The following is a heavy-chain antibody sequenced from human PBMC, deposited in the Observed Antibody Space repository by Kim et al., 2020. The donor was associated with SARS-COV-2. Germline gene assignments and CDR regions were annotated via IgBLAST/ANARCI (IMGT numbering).Heavy chain of an antibody. D-gene: IGHD3-10*01. V-gene: IGHV3-66*01. CDR3: AGLITMHRGVSVKGWFDS. Sequence: GGSLRLSCAASGFTVSSSYMSWVRQAPGKGLEWVSVIYNGGSTYYADSVKGRFTISRDNDKNTMYLQKNSRRAEETAVYYCAGLITMHRGVSVKGWFDSW. CDR2: IYNGGST. CDR1: GFTVSSSY. J-gene: IGHJ5*01.